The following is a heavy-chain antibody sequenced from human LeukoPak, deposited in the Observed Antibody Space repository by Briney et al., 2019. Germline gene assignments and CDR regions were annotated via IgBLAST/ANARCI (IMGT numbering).Heavy chain of an antibody. D-gene: IGHD3-22*01. Sequence: GGSLRLSCAASGFTFSNYAMNWVRQAPGKGLEWVSGISGSGGTTNYAASVKGLFTIFRDNSKNTLYLQMNSLRAEDTAVYFCAKEKTGYESNGYYYDYFDYWGQGTLVTVSS. J-gene: IGHJ4*02. V-gene: IGHV3-23*01. CDR3: AKEKTGYESNGYYYDYFDY. CDR1: GFTFSNYA. CDR2: ISGSGGTT.